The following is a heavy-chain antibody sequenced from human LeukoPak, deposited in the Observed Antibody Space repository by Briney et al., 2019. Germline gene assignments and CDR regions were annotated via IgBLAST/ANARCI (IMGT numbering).Heavy chain of an antibody. CDR2: IYYSGST. J-gene: IGHJ4*02. CDR3: ARHDPSGGATLISRNRLVSLFDY. V-gene: IGHV4-39*01. Sequence: SETQSLTCTVSGGSISSSSYYWGWIRQPPGKGLEWIGSIYYSGSTYYNPSLKCRVTISVDTSKNQFSLKLSSVTAADTAVYYRARHDPSGGATLISRNRLVSLFDYWGQGTLVTVSS. CDR1: GGSISSSSYY. D-gene: IGHD1-26*01.